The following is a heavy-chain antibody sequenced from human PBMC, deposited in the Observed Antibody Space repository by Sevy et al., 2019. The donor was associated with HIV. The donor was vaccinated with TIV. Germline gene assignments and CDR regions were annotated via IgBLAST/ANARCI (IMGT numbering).Heavy chain of an antibody. CDR3: ARYTAMITQSRSFDAFDI. J-gene: IGHJ3*02. CDR1: GDSINNYY. CDR2: IYSGGSA. V-gene: IGHV4-4*07. D-gene: IGHD5-18*01. Sequence: SETLSLTCTVSGDSINNYYWSWIRQPAGKGLEWIGRIYSGGSAHYNPSLKSRVTMSVDSSKNQFSLQLSSVTAADTAVYYCARYTAMITQSRSFDAFDIWGQGTLVTVSS.